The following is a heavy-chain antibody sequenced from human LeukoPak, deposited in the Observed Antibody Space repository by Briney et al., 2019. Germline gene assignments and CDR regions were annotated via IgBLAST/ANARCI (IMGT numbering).Heavy chain of an antibody. V-gene: IGHV3-21*01. D-gene: IGHD4-11*01. CDR1: GFTFSSYS. CDR3: AREVPELTVTTGY. J-gene: IGHJ4*02. Sequence: GGSLRLSCAASGFTFSSYSMNWVRQAQGKGLEWVSSISSSSSYINYADSVKGRFTISRDNAKNSLYLQMNSLRAEDTAVYYCAREVPELTVTTGYWGQGTLVTVSS. CDR2: ISSSSSYI.